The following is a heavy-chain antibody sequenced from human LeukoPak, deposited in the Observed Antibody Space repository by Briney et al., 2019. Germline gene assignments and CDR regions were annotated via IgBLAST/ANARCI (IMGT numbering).Heavy chain of an antibody. V-gene: IGHV1-2*02. CDR1: GYTFTNYY. Sequence: GASLKVSCKASGYTFTNYYIHWVRQAPGQGLDWMGWINPNGGGTKYAQNFQGRVTMTRDTSISTAYMELSRLRSDDTAVYYCAREGGIVVVPAAILGPGVDPAFDPWGQGTLVTVSS. CDR3: AREGGIVVVPAAILGPGVDPAFDP. D-gene: IGHD2-2*01. CDR2: INPNGGGT. J-gene: IGHJ5*02.